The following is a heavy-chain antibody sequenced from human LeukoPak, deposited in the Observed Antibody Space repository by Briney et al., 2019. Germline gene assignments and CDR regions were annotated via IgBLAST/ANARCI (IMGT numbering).Heavy chain of an antibody. CDR3: ARLSKYYYMDV. Sequence: GGSLRLSCAASGFTFSSYSMNWVRQAPGKGLEWVSSISSSSSYIYYADSVKGRFTISRDNAKNSLYLQMNSLRAADTAVYYCARLSKYYYMDVWGKGTTVTVSS. V-gene: IGHV3-21*01. J-gene: IGHJ6*03. CDR1: GFTFSSYS. CDR2: ISSSSSYI.